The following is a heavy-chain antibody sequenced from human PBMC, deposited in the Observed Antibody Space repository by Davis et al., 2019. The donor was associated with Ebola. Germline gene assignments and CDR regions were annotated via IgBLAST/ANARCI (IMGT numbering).Heavy chain of an antibody. Sequence: PGGPLRPSCTVSGVSISRHYWSWIRQPPGKRLEWIGSIYYTGNAYYNSSLASRATISVDTSKNQFSLKLTSVTAADTATYYCSERGSSVWGQGTLVTVSS. CDR3: SERGSSV. CDR1: GVSISRHY. CDR2: IYYTGNA. V-gene: IGHV4-59*03. D-gene: IGHD3-10*01. J-gene: IGHJ4*02.